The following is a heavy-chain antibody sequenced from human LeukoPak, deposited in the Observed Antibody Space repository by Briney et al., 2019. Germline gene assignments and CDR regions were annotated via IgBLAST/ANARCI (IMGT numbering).Heavy chain of an antibody. Sequence: LPGMSLRLSCAASGFTFSSYGMHWVRQAPGKGPEWVAVIWYDGNNKYYANSVKGRFIISRDNYKSTLYLQMNSLRAEDTALYYCAKGGFHDFWTGTSDAPDIWGQGTLVTVSS. V-gene: IGHV3-33*06. CDR3: AKGGFHDFWTGTSDAPDI. CDR2: IWYDGNNK. D-gene: IGHD3-3*01. J-gene: IGHJ4*02. CDR1: GFTFSSYG.